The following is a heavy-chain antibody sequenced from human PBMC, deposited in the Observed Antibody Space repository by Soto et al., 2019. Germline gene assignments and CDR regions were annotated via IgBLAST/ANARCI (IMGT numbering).Heavy chain of an antibody. V-gene: IGHV3-74*01. CDR1: GLTFANYW. Sequence: GGSLRLSCAASGLTFANYWTHWVRRAPGKGLARVSRINPDGSRTSYADSVTGRFTISRDNAKNTLYLQMNSLRVEDTAVYYCARETYRSFYFDYWGQGTLVTVSS. D-gene: IGHD3-10*01. J-gene: IGHJ4*02. CDR2: INPDGSRT. CDR3: ARETYRSFYFDY.